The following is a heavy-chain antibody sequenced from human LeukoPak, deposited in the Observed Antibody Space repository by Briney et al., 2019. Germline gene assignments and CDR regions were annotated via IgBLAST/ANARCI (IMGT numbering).Heavy chain of an antibody. CDR3: ARPGGVTTVTTSGVAFDI. J-gene: IGHJ3*02. V-gene: IGHV4-39*01. CDR1: GGSISSSSYY. CDR2: IYYSGST. Sequence: PSETLSLTCTVSGGSISSSSYYWGWIRQPPGKGLEWVGSIYYSGSTYYNPSLKSRVTISVDTSKNQFSLKLSSVTAADTAVYYCARPGGVTTVTTSGVAFDIWGQGTMVTVSS. D-gene: IGHD4-17*01.